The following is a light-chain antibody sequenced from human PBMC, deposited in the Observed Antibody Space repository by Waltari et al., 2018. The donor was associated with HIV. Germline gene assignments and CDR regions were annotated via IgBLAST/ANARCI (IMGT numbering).Light chain of an antibody. Sequence: QSPLTQPHPVSGSPAHSRTTSCTVTSSYVDTFVTWYQQHPGTAPQVIIYTFNNPPPVFPDRFSGSKSGNTAFLTISGLQADDEAEYHCCSHAGNFIFAFGTGTKVTVL. J-gene: IGLJ1*01. V-gene: IGLV2-11*01. CDR2: TFN. CDR3: CSHAGNFIFA. CDR1: SSYVDTF.